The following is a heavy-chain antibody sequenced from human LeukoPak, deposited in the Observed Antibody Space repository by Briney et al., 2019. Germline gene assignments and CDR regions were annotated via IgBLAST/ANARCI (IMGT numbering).Heavy chain of an antibody. Sequence: HPGGSLRLSCVASGFTFSSYSMHWVRQAPGKGLEWVAVISYDGSNKYYADSVKGRSTISRDNSKNTLYLQMNSLRAEDTAVYYCARDQGVAIGGVTHPFDYWGQGTLVTVSS. CDR3: ARDQGVAIGGVTHPFDY. CDR2: ISYDGSNK. V-gene: IGHV3-30-3*01. J-gene: IGHJ4*02. CDR1: GFTFSSYS. D-gene: IGHD3-16*01.